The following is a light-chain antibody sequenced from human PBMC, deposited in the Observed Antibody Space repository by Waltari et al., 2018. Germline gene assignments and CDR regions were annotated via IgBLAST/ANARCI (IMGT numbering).Light chain of an antibody. V-gene: IGKV4-1*01. J-gene: IGKJ2*01. Sequence: DIVMTQSPDPLPVPLGERATTHSKSSQSVLYSSNNNNYLAWYQQNPGQPPKLLIYGASTREAGVPDRFSGSGSGTDFTLTISSLQAEDVAVYYCQQYYSTPYTFGQGTKLEIK. CDR2: GAS. CDR3: QQYYSTPYT. CDR1: QSVLYSSNNNNY.